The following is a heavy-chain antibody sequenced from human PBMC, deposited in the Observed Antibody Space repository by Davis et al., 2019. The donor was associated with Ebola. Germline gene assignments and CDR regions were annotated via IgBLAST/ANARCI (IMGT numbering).Heavy chain of an antibody. V-gene: IGHV3-21*01. CDR2: ISSSSSYI. CDR3: ASPVTMVRGVMGLFDC. D-gene: IGHD3-10*01. Sequence: PGGSLRLSCAASGFTFSSYSMNWVRQAPGKGLEWVSSISSSSSYIYYADSVKGRFTISRDNAKNSLYLQMNSLRAEDTAVYYCASPVTMVRGVMGLFDCWGQGTLVTVSS. J-gene: IGHJ4*02. CDR1: GFTFSSYS.